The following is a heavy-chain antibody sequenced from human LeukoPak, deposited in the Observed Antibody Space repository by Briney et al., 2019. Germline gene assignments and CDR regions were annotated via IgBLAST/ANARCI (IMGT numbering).Heavy chain of an antibody. J-gene: IGHJ3*02. CDR1: GYSISSGYY. Sequence: PSETLSLTCAVSGYSISSGYYWGWIRQPPGKGLEWIGSMYHSGSTYYNPSLRSRVTISVDTSKNQFSMKLSSVTAADTAVYYCARHPPPNIVVVPAASLHAFDIWGQGTMVTVSS. V-gene: IGHV4-38-2*01. CDR2: MYHSGST. CDR3: ARHPPPNIVVVPAASLHAFDI. D-gene: IGHD2-2*01.